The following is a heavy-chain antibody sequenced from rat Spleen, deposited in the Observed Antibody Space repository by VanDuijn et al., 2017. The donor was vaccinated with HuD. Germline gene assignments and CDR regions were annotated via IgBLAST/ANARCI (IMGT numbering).Heavy chain of an antibody. CDR1: GFTFNNYW. Sequence: EVQLVESGGGLVQPGRSLKLSCVASGFTFNNYWMTWIRQAPTKGLEWVATISYDGSSTYYRDSVRGRFTISRENAENTVYLQMNSLRSEDTATYYCVKEANYGGLMDVWGQGASVTVSS. D-gene: IGHD1-11*01. CDR2: ISYDGSST. CDR3: VKEANYGGLMDV. V-gene: IGHV5-31*01. J-gene: IGHJ4*01.